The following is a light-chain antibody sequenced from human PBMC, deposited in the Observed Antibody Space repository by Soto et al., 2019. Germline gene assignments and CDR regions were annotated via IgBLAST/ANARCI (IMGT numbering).Light chain of an antibody. V-gene: IGKV3-20*01. CDR2: GAS. CDR1: QSISSSF. Sequence: EIVLTQSPVTLPLSPGERATLSCRASQSISSSFLAWYQQKPGQAPRLLIYGASSRATGIPDRFSGSGSGTDFTLTISRLEPEDFAVYHCQQYDTSPWTFGQGTKVEIK. CDR3: QQYDTSPWT. J-gene: IGKJ1*01.